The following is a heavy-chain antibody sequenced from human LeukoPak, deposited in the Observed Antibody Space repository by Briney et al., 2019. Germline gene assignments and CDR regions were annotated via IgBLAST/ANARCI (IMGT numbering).Heavy chain of an antibody. CDR3: ASSSSLGYFDY. J-gene: IGHJ4*02. Sequence: GGSLRLSCAASGFTFSSYRMNWVRQAPGKELEWVSSISSSSTYIYYADSVKGRFTISRDNAKNSLYLQMNSLRAEDTAVYYCASSSSLGYFDYWGQGTLVTVSS. CDR2: ISSSSTYI. V-gene: IGHV3-21*01. CDR1: GFTFSSYR. D-gene: IGHD6-6*01.